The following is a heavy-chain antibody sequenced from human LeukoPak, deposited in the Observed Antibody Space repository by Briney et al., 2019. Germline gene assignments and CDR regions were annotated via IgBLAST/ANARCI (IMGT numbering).Heavy chain of an antibody. V-gene: IGHV3-21*01. CDR3: AREVSEGFDF. D-gene: IGHD3-22*01. J-gene: IGHJ4*02. CDR1: GFTFSGYS. CDR2: FGTRSTSI. Sequence: GGSLRLSRTASGFTFSGYSMNWIRQAPGKGLEWFSSFGTRSTSIYHAGSVMGRFAISRDNAKNSLYLQMNSLRAEDTALYYCAREVSEGFDFWGQGTLVTVSS.